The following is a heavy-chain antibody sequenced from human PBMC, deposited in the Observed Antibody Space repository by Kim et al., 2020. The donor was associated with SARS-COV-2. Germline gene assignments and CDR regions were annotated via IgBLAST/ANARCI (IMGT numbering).Heavy chain of an antibody. CDR3: AKVVTTVRNSMDV. CDR1: GLTFSSYG. D-gene: IGHD4-17*01. Sequence: GGSLRLSCAASGLTFSSYGMHWVRQAPGKGLEWVAVISNDGSNKYYADSVKGRFTISRDNSKNTLYVQMNSLRAEDTAVYYCAKVVTTVRNSMDVWGQGTTVTVSS. CDR2: ISNDGSNK. V-gene: IGHV3-30*18. J-gene: IGHJ6*02.